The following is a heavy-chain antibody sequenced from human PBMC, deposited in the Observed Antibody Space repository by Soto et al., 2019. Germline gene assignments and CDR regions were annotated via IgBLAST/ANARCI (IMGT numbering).Heavy chain of an antibody. CDR3: ARGGHYYGMDV. Sequence: EVQLLESGGGLVQPGGSLRLSCAASGFTFSSYTMSWVRQAPGMGLERVSGISSTGGSTYYADSVKGRFTISRDNSKNTLYLQMNSLRAEETAVYYCARGGHYYGMDVWGQGTKVTVSS. J-gene: IGHJ6*02. CDR2: ISSTGGST. CDR1: GFTFSSYT. V-gene: IGHV3-23*01.